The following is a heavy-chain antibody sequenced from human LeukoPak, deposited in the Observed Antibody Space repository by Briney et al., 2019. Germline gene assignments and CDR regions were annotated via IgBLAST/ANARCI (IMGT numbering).Heavy chain of an antibody. V-gene: IGHV1-2*02. CDR2: INPNSGGT. J-gene: IGHJ1*01. CDR3: ARVGYCSSTSCYAEYFQH. D-gene: IGHD2-2*01. Sequence: ASVKVSCKASGYTFTSYDINWVRQATGQGLEWMGWINPNSGGTNYAQKFQGRVTMTRDTSISTAYMELSRLRSDDTAVYYCARVGYCSSTSCYAEYFQHWGQGTLVTVSS. CDR1: GYTFTSYD.